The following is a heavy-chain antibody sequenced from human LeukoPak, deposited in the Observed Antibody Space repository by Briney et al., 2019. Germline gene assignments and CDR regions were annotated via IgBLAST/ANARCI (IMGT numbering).Heavy chain of an antibody. V-gene: IGHV4-4*07. D-gene: IGHD6-13*01. CDR3: ARGSPYSSSWFDF. Sequence: SETLSLTCTVSGDSISPYYWNWIRQPAGKGLEWIGRIFTSGTTNYNPSLKSRVTVSADTSKNQLSLKLSSVTAADTAVYYCARGSPYSSSWFDFWSQGTLVTVSS. CDR2: IFTSGTT. CDR1: GDSISPYY. J-gene: IGHJ4*02.